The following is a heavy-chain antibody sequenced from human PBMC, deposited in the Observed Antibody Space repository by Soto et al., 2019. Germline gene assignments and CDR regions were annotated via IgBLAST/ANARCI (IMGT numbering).Heavy chain of an antibody. Sequence: QVQLQESGPGLVKPSGTLSLTCAVSGGSISSSNWWSWVRQPPGKGLEWIGEIYHSGSTNYNPSLKRRVPISVEKSKNQFSLKLSSVTAADTAVYYCARQFTTVTVYDGMAVWGQGTTVPVSS. CDR1: GGSISSSNW. D-gene: IGHD4-17*01. CDR3: ARQFTTVTVYDGMAV. J-gene: IGHJ6*02. CDR2: IYHSGST. V-gene: IGHV4-4*02.